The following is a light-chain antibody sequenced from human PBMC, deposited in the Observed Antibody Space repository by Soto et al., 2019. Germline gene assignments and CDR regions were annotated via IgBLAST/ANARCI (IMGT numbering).Light chain of an antibody. CDR1: QSVSNY. CDR2: DAS. CDR3: QQRSNWL. Sequence: EIVLTQSRATLSLSPGGRSTLSCMASQSVSNYVAWYQQKTGQAPRLLIYDASNRATGIPARFSGSGSGTDFTLTISSLEPEDFAVYYCQQRSNWLFGPGTKVDIK. V-gene: IGKV3-11*01. J-gene: IGKJ3*01.